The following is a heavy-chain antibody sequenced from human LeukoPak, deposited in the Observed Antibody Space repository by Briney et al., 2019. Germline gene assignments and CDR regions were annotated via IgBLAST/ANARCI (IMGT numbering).Heavy chain of an antibody. CDR3: AKDQMVGQWPTNFDY. V-gene: IGHV3-7*01. CDR2: IKQDGSET. CDR1: GFTFSTYW. D-gene: IGHD6-19*01. Sequence: GGSLRLSCAASGFTFSTYWMNWVRQAPGKGLEWVANIKQDGSETYYMDSVKGRFTISRDNAKNSLYLQMNSLRAEDTAVYYCAKDQMVGQWPTNFDYWGQGTLVTVSS. J-gene: IGHJ4*02.